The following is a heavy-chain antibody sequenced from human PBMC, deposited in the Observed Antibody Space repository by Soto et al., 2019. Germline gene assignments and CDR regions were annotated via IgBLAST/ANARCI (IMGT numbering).Heavy chain of an antibody. CDR3: IRGGSPYYYDY. CDR1: GFIFSGSA. V-gene: IGHV3-73*01. J-gene: IGHJ4*02. Sequence: EVQLVESGGGLVQPGGSLKLSCAASGFIFSGSAVHWVPQASGKGLEWVGRILSKAGNYATAYPASMKGRFTISRDDSENTAFLQMNSLKTEDTAVYYCIRGGSPYYYDYWGQGTLVAVSS. CDR2: ILSKAGNYAT.